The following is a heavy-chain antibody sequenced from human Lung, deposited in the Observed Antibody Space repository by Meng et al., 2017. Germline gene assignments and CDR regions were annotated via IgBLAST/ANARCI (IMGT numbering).Heavy chain of an antibody. CDR1: GFTFTDHW. CDR2: INRDGTKP. J-gene: IGHJ1*01. CDR3: TNDRLNH. V-gene: IGHV3-74*01. D-gene: IGHD1-1*01. Sequence: EFHLGGSGGGLVPPGGSLRLSCAASGFTFTDHWMHWVRQGPGKGLVWVSRINRDGTKPTYADSVKGRFTISRDNAKNTLYLQMNNLRAEDTAFYYCTNDRLNHWGQGALVTVSS.